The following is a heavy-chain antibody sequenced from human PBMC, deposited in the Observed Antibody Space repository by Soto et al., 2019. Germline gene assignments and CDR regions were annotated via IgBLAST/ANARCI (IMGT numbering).Heavy chain of an antibody. D-gene: IGHD1-26*01. CDR3: AKSGPTNYLDF. Sequence: GGSLRLSCAASGLTFSTFAMNWVRQAPGKGLEWVSGITGGSGFTFYADSVKGRFTISRDDSENTLFLQMSSLRAEDTAKYYCAKSGPTNYLDFWGQETLVTVSS. V-gene: IGHV3-23*01. CDR1: GLTFSTFA. J-gene: IGHJ4*02. CDR2: ITGGSGFT.